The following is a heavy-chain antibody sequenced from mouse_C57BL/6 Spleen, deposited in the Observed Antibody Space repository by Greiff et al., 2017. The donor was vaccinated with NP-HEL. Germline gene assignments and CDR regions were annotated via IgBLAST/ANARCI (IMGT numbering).Heavy chain of an antibody. Sequence: QVQLQQPGAELVKPGASVKLSCKASGYTFTSYWMHWVKQRPGRGLEWIGRIDPNSGGTKYNEKFKSKATLTVDKPSSTAYMQLSILTSEDSAVYYCASDYDYAMDYWGQGTSVTVSS. CDR2: IDPNSGGT. CDR3: ASDYDYAMDY. D-gene: IGHD2-4*01. J-gene: IGHJ4*01. CDR1: GYTFTSYW. V-gene: IGHV1-72*01.